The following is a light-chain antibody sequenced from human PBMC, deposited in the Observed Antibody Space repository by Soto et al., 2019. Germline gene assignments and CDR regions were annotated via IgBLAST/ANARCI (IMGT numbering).Light chain of an antibody. Sequence: DIVLTQSPGTLSLSPRERATLSCRASQSVSSSYLAWYQQKRGQAPRLLIYGASSRATGIPDRFSGSGSWTDFSLTSSRRAHEDFAVYYCQQYGSLRTFGQGNKVEIK. V-gene: IGKV3-20*01. J-gene: IGKJ1*01. CDR3: QQYGSLRT. CDR1: QSVSSSY. CDR2: GAS.